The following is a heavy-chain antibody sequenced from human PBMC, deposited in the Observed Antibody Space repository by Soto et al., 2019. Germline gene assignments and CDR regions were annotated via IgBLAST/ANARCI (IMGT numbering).Heavy chain of an antibody. J-gene: IGHJ3*02. Sequence: EVQLLESGGGLVQPGGSLRLSCAASGFTFSSYAITWVRQAPGKGLEFVSAVSGGGGTKYYADSVKGRFTVSRDNSKNTLYLQMNSLRTEDTALYYCAKDSRYASRGSLIWGQGTMITVSS. CDR3: AKDSRYASRGSLI. CDR2: VSGGGGTK. CDR1: GFTFSSYA. D-gene: IGHD3-22*01. V-gene: IGHV3-23*01.